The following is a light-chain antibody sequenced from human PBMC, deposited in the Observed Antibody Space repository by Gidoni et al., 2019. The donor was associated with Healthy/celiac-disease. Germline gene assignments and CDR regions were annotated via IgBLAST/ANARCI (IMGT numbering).Light chain of an antibody. CDR3: SSYTSSSTLV. Sequence: QSALTHPAYVSGSPGQSITISCTGPSSDVGGYNYVSLYQQHPGHAPKLMIYDVSNRPSGVSNRFSGSKSGNTASLTISGLQAEDEADYYCSSYTSSSTLVFGGGTKLTVL. CDR1: SSDVGGYNY. CDR2: DVS. V-gene: IGLV2-14*01. J-gene: IGLJ2*01.